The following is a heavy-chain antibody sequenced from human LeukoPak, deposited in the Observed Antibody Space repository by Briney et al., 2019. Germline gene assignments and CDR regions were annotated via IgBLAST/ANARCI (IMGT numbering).Heavy chain of an antibody. CDR1: GYTFTSYG. J-gene: IGHJ6*03. Sequence: GASVKVSCKASGYTFTSYGISWVRQAPGQGLEWMGWISAYNGNTSYAQKLQGRVTMTTDTSTGTAYMELRRLRSDDTAVYYCARGASSSWYSYYYYYYYMDVWGKGTTVTVSS. D-gene: IGHD6-13*01. CDR2: ISAYNGNT. V-gene: IGHV1-18*01. CDR3: ARGASSSWYSYYYYYYYMDV.